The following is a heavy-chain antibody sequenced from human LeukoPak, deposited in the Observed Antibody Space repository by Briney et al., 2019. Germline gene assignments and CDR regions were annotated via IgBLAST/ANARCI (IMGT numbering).Heavy chain of an antibody. Sequence: PGRSLRLSCAASGFTFSSYAMHWFRQAPGKGLEWVAVISYDGSNKYYADSVKGRFTISRDNAKNSLYLQMNSLRAEDTAVYYCASGRGAAKGGYWGQGTLVTVSS. D-gene: IGHD3-10*01. CDR3: ASGRGAAKGGY. V-gene: IGHV3-30*04. CDR2: ISYDGSNK. CDR1: GFTFSSYA. J-gene: IGHJ4*02.